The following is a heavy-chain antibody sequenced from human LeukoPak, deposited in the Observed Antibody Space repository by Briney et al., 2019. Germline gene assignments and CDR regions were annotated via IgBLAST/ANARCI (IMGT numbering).Heavy chain of an antibody. CDR1: GYTFTGYY. V-gene: IGHV1-2*04. CDR3: AREGPLGYSSGWLTIVDYYYYYGMDV. CDR2: INPNSGGT. J-gene: IGHJ6*02. Sequence: ASVKVSCKASGYTFTGYYMHWVRQAPGQGLEWMGWINPNSGGTNYAQKFQGWVTMTRDTSISTAYMELSRLRSDDTAVYYCAREGPLGYSSGWLTIVDYYYYYGMDVWGQGTTVTVSS. D-gene: IGHD6-19*01.